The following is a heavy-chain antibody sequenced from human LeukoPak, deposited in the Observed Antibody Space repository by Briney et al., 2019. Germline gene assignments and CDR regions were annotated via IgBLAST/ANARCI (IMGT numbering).Heavy chain of an antibody. J-gene: IGHJ4*02. CDR3: ASGTYYYDSSGYLDY. CDR1: GFTFSSYG. V-gene: IGHV3-33*01. D-gene: IGHD3-22*01. Sequence: PGRSLRLSCAASGFTFSSYGMHRVRQAPGKGLEWVAVIWYDGSNKYHADSVKGRFTISRDNSKNTLYLQMNSLRAEDTAVYYCASGTYYYDSSGYLDYWGQGTLVTVSS. CDR2: IWYDGSNK.